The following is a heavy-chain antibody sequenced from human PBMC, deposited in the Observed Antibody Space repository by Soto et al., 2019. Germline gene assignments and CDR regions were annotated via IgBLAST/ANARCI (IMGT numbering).Heavy chain of an antibody. J-gene: IGHJ3*02. D-gene: IGHD2-2*01. Sequence: PGGSLRLSCAASGFSFSSFAMNWVRQAPGKGLEWVSIISGSADSTFYADSVKGRFTISRDNSKSTLYLQINSLRAEDTAVYYCAKFGAYCSSTSCYPGAFDIWGQGTMVTVSS. CDR3: AKFGAYCSSTSCYPGAFDI. CDR1: GFSFSSFA. CDR2: ISGSADST. V-gene: IGHV3-23*01.